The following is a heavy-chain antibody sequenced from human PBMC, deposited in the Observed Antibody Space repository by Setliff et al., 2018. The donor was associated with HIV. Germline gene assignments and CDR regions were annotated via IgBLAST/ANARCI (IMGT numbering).Heavy chain of an antibody. D-gene: IGHD6-13*01. CDR2: IYNTGST. J-gene: IGHJ4*02. CDR1: GGSFSGYY. Sequence: SETLSLTCAVYGGSFSGYYWSWIRQPPGTGLEWIGYIYNTGSTYHSPSLESRVTISLDTSKNQFSLKLSSVTAADTAVYFCARGRGSSSSWPIDYWGQGTLVTVSS. V-gene: IGHV4-34*09. CDR3: ARGRGSSSSWPIDY.